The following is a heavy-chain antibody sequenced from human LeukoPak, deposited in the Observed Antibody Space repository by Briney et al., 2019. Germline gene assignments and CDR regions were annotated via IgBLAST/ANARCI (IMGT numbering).Heavy chain of an antibody. D-gene: IGHD2/OR15-2a*01. J-gene: IGHJ4*02. Sequence: ASVKVSFKASGYTFTGYYMHWVRQAPGQGLEWMGWINPNSGGTNYAQKFQGRVTMTRDTSISTAYMELSRLRSDDTAVYYCASFKNTAGPGFDYWGQGTLVTVSS. CDR2: INPNSGGT. V-gene: IGHV1-2*02. CDR1: GYTFTGYY. CDR3: ASFKNTAGPGFDY.